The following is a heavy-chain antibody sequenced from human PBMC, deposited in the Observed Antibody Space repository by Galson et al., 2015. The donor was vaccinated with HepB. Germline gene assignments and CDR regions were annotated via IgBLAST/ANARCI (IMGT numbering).Heavy chain of an antibody. CDR2: ISSSSSYI. CDR1: GFTFSSYS. Sequence: SLRLSCAASGFTFSSYSMNWVRQAPGKGLEWVSSISSSSSYIYYADSVKGRFTISRDNAKNSLYLQMNSLRAEDTAVYYCARDHPAGGFQWLVSEKPFDYWGQGTLVTVSS. J-gene: IGHJ4*02. CDR3: ARDHPAGGFQWLVSEKPFDY. D-gene: IGHD6-19*01. V-gene: IGHV3-21*01.